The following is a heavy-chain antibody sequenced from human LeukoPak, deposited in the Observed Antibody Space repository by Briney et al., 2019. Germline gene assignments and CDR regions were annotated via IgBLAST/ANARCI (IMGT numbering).Heavy chain of an antibody. D-gene: IGHD1-7*01. J-gene: IGHJ6*02. CDR2: INHSGST. Sequence: SETLSLTCAVYGGSFSGYYWSWIRQPPGKGLEWIGEINHSGSTNYNPSLKSRVTISVDTSKNQLSLKLSSVTAADTAVYYCARVPRLYNWNYGSYYYYGMDVWGQGTTVTVSS. V-gene: IGHV4-34*01. CDR1: GGSFSGYY. CDR3: ARVPRLYNWNYGSYYYYGMDV.